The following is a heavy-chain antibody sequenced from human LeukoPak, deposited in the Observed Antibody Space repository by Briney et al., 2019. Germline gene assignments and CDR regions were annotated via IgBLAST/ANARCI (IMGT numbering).Heavy chain of an antibody. V-gene: IGHV3-53*01. J-gene: IGHJ4*02. CDR2: IYSSGNT. Sequence: PGGSLRLSCAASGLTVSSNYLNWVRQAPGKGLEWVSIIYSSGNTYYADSGKGRFIISRDNSKNTLYLQMTSLRLEDTAVYYCARERRYCSGVNCYSGLDYWGQGTRVTVSS. CDR1: GLTVSSNY. CDR3: ARERRYCSGVNCYSGLDY. D-gene: IGHD2-15*01.